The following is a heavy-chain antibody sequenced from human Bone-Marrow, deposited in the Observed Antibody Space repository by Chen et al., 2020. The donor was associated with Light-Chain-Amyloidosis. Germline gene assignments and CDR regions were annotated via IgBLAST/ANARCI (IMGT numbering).Heavy chain of an antibody. Sequence: EVQLVESGGGLVKPGGSLRLSCAASGFTFGRHSMHWVRQAPGKGLEWVSSISTSSSYIHYADSMKGRFTISRDNAKNALFLQMNSLRAEDTAVYYCVSEVYDYNYGASYYYYSMDVWGQGTTVTVSS. CDR2: ISTSSSYI. J-gene: IGHJ6*02. CDR1: GFTFGRHS. CDR3: VSEVYDYNYGASYYYYSMDV. V-gene: IGHV3-21*02. D-gene: IGHD5-18*01.